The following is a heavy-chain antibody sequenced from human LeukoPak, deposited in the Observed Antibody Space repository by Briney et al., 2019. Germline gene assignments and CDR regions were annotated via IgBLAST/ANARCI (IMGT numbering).Heavy chain of an antibody. V-gene: IGHV4-59*01. D-gene: IGHD5-12*01. CDR2: INYSGST. CDR1: GASISCYY. CDR3: ARSMVATYYFDY. Sequence: SETLSLTCTVSGASISCYYWTWIRQPPGKGLDWIGNINYSGSTNYNPSLKSRVTISLDTSKNQFSLRLSSVTSAGTAVYYCARSMVATYYFDYWGQGTLVTVSS. J-gene: IGHJ4*02.